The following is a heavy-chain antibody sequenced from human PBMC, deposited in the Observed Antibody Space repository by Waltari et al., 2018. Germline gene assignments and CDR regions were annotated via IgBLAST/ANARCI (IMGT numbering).Heavy chain of an antibody. CDR1: GGSFSGYY. CDR3: ARSLGSYHWYFDL. D-gene: IGHD2-15*01. J-gene: IGHJ2*01. V-gene: IGHV4-34*01. CDR2: INHSGST. Sequence: QVQLQQWGAGLLKPSETLSLTCAVYGGSFSGYYWSWIRQPPGKGLEWIGEINHSGSTNSNPSLKSRVTISVDTSKNQFSLKLSSVTAADTAVYYCARSLGSYHWYFDLWGRGTLVTVSS.